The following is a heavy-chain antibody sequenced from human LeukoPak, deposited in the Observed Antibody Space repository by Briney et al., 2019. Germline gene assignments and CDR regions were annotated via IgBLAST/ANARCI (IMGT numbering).Heavy chain of an antibody. Sequence: ASVKVSCKASGYTFTSYDINWVRQATGQGLEWMGWMNPNSGNTGYAQKFQGRVTMTRNTSISTAYMELSSLRSEDTAVYYCARGLYYYDSSGYYYAHWFDPWGQGTPVTVSS. D-gene: IGHD3-22*01. V-gene: IGHV1-8*01. J-gene: IGHJ5*02. CDR1: GYTFTSYD. CDR2: MNPNSGNT. CDR3: ARGLYYYDSSGYYYAHWFDP.